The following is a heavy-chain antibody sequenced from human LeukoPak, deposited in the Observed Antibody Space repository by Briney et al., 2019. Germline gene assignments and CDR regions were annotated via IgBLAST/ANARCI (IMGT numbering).Heavy chain of an antibody. V-gene: IGHV3-30*02. CDR1: GFTFSSYG. J-gene: IGHJ4*02. D-gene: IGHD2/OR15-2a*01. CDR3: AKDLKSTYYFDY. Sequence: QPGGSLRRYCAASGFTFSSYGMHWVRQAPGKGLEWVAFIRYDGSNKYYADSVKGRFTISKDNSKNTLYLQMNSLRAEDTAVYYCAKDLKSTYYFDYWGQGTLVTVSS. CDR2: IRYDGSNK.